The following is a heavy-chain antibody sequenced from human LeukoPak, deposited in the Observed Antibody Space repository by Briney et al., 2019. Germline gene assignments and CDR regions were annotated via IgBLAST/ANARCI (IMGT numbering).Heavy chain of an antibody. D-gene: IGHD5-24*01. CDR2: IYYSGST. V-gene: IGHV4-59*08. CDR1: GDSISTYY. CDR3: ARGVGYNYRLYHFDY. Sequence: SETLSLTCTVPGDSISTYYWNWIRQPPGKGLEWIGYIYYSGSTSYNPSLKSRVTISVDTSKNQFSLKLSSVTAADTAFYYCARGVGYNYRLYHFDYWGQGTLVTVSS. J-gene: IGHJ4*02.